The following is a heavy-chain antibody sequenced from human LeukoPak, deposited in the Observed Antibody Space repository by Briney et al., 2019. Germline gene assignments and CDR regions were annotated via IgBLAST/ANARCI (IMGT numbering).Heavy chain of an antibody. CDR1: GFTFSSYA. D-gene: IGHD5-18*01. CDR2: ISYDGSNK. Sequence: GGSLRLSCAASGFTFSSYAMHWVRQAPGKGLEWVAVISYDGSNKYYADSVKGRFTISRDNSKNTLYLQMNSLRAEDTAVYYCAKDSVDTAMVTFARYYYYGMDVWGQGTTVTVSS. CDR3: AKDSVDTAMVTFARYYYYGMDV. J-gene: IGHJ6*02. V-gene: IGHV3-30*04.